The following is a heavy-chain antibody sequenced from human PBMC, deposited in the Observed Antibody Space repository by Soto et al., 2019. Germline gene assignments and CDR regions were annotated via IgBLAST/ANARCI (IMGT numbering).Heavy chain of an antibody. CDR3: ATLGGTSPDY. CDR2: INHSGST. D-gene: IGHD1-26*01. CDR1: GGSFSGYY. J-gene: IGHJ4*02. Sequence: QVQLQQWGAGLLKPSETLSLTCAVYGGSFSGYYWSWIRQPPGKGLEWIGEINHSGSTNYNPSLKSRVTISVDTSKNPFSLKLSSVTAADTAVYYCATLGGTSPDYWGQGTLVTVSS. V-gene: IGHV4-34*01.